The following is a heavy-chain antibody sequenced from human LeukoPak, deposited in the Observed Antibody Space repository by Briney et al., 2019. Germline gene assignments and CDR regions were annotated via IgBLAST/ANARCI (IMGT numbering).Heavy chain of an antibody. CDR1: GFAFSNYG. CDR3: AKGIGGVIVKSLLHSAFDI. D-gene: IGHD3-16*02. CDR2: ITGSGSTT. Sequence: PGGTLRLSCAASGFAFSNYGMNWVRPAPGKGLEWVSGITGSGSTTYYADSVKGRFTISRDNSRNTLYLQMNSLRGEDTAVYYCAKGIGGVIVKSLLHSAFDIWGQGTMVTVSS. V-gene: IGHV3-23*01. J-gene: IGHJ3*02.